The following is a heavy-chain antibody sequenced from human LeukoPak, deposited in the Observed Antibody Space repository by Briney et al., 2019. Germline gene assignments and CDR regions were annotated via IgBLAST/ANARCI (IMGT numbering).Heavy chain of an antibody. CDR3: ADEHKS. Sequence: PGGSLRLSCAASGLAFSNYWMKWVRQAPGKGLEWVANINPDESEKYYVDSVKGRFTISRDNTKRSLFLQMDSLRAEDTAFYYCADEHKSWGQGTLVTVSS. V-gene: IGHV3-7*05. D-gene: IGHD2-21*01. J-gene: IGHJ5*02. CDR1: GLAFSNYW. CDR2: INPDESEK.